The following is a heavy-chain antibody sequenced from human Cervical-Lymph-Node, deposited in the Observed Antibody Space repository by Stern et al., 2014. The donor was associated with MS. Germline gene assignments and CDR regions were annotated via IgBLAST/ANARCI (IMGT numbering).Heavy chain of an antibody. CDR3: ARTRYSSSWYTFDP. D-gene: IGHD6-13*01. V-gene: IGHV5-51*03. Sequence: VQLVQSGAEVKKPGESLKISCTGSGYSFTSYYILWVRHVPGKGLEWMGIIQPGDSETRYSPSFQGQVTISADKSINTAFLRWRILKALDTAMYYCARTRYSSSWYTFDPWGQGTLVTVSS. CDR2: IQPGDSET. J-gene: IGHJ5*02. CDR1: GYSFTSYY.